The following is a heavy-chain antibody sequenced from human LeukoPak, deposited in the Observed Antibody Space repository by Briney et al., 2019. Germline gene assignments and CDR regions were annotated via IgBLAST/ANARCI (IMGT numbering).Heavy chain of an antibody. CDR2: ISAYNGNT. J-gene: IGHJ1*01. D-gene: IGHD6-13*01. CDR1: GYTFSNYA. Sequence: ASVKVSCKASGYTFSNYAITWVRQAPGQGLEWMGWISAYNGNTNYAQKLQGRVTMTTDTSTSTAYMELRSLRSDDTAVYYCAAGYPHEYFQHWGQGILVTVSS. V-gene: IGHV1-18*01. CDR3: AAGYPHEYFQH.